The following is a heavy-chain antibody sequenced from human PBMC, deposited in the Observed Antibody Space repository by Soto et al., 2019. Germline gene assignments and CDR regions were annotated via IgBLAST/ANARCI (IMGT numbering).Heavy chain of an antibody. J-gene: IGHJ6*02. CDR2: INPNSGGT. Sequence: ASVKVSCKASGYTFTGYYMHWVRQAPGQGLEWMGWINPNSGGTNYAQKFQGWVTMTRETSISTAYMELSRLRSDDTAVYYCARDWSGYSSGWYYYYGMDVWGQGTTVTVSS. D-gene: IGHD6-19*01. V-gene: IGHV1-2*04. CDR1: GYTFTGYY. CDR3: ARDWSGYSSGWYYYYGMDV.